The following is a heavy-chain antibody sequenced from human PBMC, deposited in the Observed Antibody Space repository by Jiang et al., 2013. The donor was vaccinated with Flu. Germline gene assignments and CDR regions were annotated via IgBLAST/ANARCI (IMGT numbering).Heavy chain of an antibody. Sequence: VYGGSFSGYYWSWIRQPPGKGLEWIGEINHSGSTNXNPSLKSRVTISVDTSKNQFSLKLSSVTAADTAVYYCAREKVVTGVSDAFDIWGQGTMVTVSS. CDR2: INHSGST. J-gene: IGHJ3*02. CDR3: AREKVVTGVSDAFDI. D-gene: IGHD2-21*02. V-gene: IGHV4-34*01. CDR1: GGSFSGYY.